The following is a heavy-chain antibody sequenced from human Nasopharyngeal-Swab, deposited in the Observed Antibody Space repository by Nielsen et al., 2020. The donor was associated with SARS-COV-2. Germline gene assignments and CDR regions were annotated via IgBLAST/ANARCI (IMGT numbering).Heavy chain of an antibody. CDR2: MNPNSGNT. J-gene: IGHJ5*02. CDR1: GYTFTSYD. CDR3: ATQPGIAAAGTNWFDP. D-gene: IGHD6-13*01. V-gene: IGHV1-8*01. Sequence: ASVKVSCKASGYTFTSYDINWVRQATGQGLEWMGWMNPNSGNTGYAQKFQGRVTMTRNTSISTAYMELSSLRSEDTAVYYCATQPGIAAAGTNWFDPWGQGTLVTVSS.